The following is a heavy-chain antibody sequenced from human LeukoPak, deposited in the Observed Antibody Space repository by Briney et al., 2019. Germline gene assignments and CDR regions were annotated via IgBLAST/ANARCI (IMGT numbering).Heavy chain of an antibody. J-gene: IGHJ3*02. CDR2: ISWDGVNT. D-gene: IGHD3-22*01. Sequence: GGSLRLSCAASGFTFDDYGMHWVRQGPGKGLEWVSLISWDGVNTYYEDSVKGRFTISRDNAKNSLYLQMNSLRAEDTAVYYCARGGYLDAFDIWGQGTMVTVSS. CDR3: ARGGYLDAFDI. CDR1: GFTFDDYG. V-gene: IGHV3-43D*03.